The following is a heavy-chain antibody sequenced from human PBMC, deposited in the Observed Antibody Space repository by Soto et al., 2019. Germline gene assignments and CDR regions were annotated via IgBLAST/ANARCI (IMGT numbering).Heavy chain of an antibody. V-gene: IGHV4-34*01. Sequence: QVQLQQWGAGPLRPLETLSLTCGVSGGSFRGYYWAWIRQSPGKGLEWIGEINDGGSINYNPSLKSRVSISVDTSKNHYSLNLRSVTAADTAVYYCARESHDILTGPPWVWYFDLWGRGTLVTVSS. CDR2: INDGGSI. D-gene: IGHD3-9*01. CDR1: GGSFRGYY. J-gene: IGHJ2*01. CDR3: ARESHDILTGPPWVWYFDL.